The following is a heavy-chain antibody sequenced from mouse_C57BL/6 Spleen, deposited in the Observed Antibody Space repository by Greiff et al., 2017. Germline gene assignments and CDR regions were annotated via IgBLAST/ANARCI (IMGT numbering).Heavy chain of an antibody. CDR1: GYSFTGYY. D-gene: IGHD1-1*01. V-gene: IGHV1-42*01. CDR2: INPSTGGT. J-gene: IGHJ2*01. Sequence: VQLQQSGPELVKPGASVKISCKASGYSFTGYYMNWVKQRPEKSLEWIGVINPSTGGTTSNQKFKAKSTLTVDISSCTAYMQLKSLTSEDSAIYYSARRTCGSSYDYWGQGTTLTVSS. CDR3: ARRTCGSSYDY.